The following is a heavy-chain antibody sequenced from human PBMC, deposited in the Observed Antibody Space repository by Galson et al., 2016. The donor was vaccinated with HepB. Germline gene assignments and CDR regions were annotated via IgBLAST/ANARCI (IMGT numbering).Heavy chain of an antibody. J-gene: IGHJ4*02. V-gene: IGHV3-23*01. CDR1: GXIFSSCX. Sequence: RLSCAASGXIFSSCXXSWVRXAPGKGLEXXXTISDSGSNTHYADSVGGRFTISRDNSKNTLYLQMKSLRAEDTAVYYFAKDVGGEAFFEYWGQGALVTVSS. D-gene: IGHD1-26*01. CDR3: AKDVGGEAFFEY. CDR2: ISDSGSNT.